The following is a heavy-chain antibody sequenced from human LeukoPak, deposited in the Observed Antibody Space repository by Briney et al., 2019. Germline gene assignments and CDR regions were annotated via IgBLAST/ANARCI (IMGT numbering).Heavy chain of an antibody. V-gene: IGHV3-48*03. Sequence: PGGSLRLSCAASGFTFSSYEMNWVRKAPGKGLEWVSYISSSGSTIYYADSVKGRFTISRDNAKNSLYLQMNSLRAEDTAVYYCARTAVAAYYGMDVWGQGTTVTVSS. CDR2: ISSSGSTI. CDR3: ARTAVAAYYGMDV. J-gene: IGHJ6*02. CDR1: GFTFSSYE. D-gene: IGHD6-19*01.